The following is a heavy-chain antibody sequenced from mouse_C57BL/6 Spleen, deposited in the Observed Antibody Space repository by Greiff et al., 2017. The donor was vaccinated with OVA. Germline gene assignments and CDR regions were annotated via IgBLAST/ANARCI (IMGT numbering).Heavy chain of an antibody. J-gene: IGHJ2*01. V-gene: IGHV1-82*01. CDR1: GYAFSSSW. CDR2: IYPGDGDT. Sequence: QVQLQQSGPELVKPGASVKISCKASGYAFSSSWMNWVKQRPGKGLEWIGRIYPGDGDTNYNGKFKGKATLTADKSSSTAYMQLSSLRSEDSAVYCWARSGGSYDGYYGDYWGQGTTLTVSS. CDR3: ARSGGSYDGYYGDY. D-gene: IGHD2-3*01.